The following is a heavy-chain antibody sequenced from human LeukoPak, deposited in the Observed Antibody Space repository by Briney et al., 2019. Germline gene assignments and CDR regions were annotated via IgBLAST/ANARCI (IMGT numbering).Heavy chain of an antibody. CDR1: GYSITTGRY. CDR2: IYQSGST. J-gene: IGHJ4*02. CDR3: ARSLSTAGIDY. D-gene: IGHD2-2*01. V-gene: IGHV4-38-2*01. Sequence: SETLSLTCAVSGYSITTGRYWGWIRPPPGKGLGWIGSIYQSGSTYYNPSLKSRVTISVDKSKNQFSLNLRSVTAPDTAVYYCARSLSTAGIDYWGQGILATVSS.